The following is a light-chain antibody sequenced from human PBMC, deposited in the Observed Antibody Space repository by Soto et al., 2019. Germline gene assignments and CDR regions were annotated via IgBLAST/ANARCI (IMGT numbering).Light chain of an antibody. CDR2: GAS. CDR1: QSVSSN. J-gene: IGKJ3*01. Sequence: EIVMTQSPATLSVSPGERATLSCRASQSVSSNLAWYQQKPGQAPRLLIYGASTRATGIPARFSGSGSGTECTLTISSLQSEDFAVYYCQQNNNWPLFGPGTKVDIK. CDR3: QQNNNWPL. V-gene: IGKV3-15*01.